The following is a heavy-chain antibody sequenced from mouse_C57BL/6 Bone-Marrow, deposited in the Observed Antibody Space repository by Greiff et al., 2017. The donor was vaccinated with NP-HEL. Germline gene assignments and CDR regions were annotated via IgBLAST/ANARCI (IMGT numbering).Heavy chain of an antibody. D-gene: IGHD1-1*01. V-gene: IGHV1-26*01. Sequence: VQLQQSGPELVKPGASVKISCKASGYTFTDYYMNWVKQSHGKSLEWIGDINPNNGGTSYNQKFKGKATLTVDKSSSTAYMELRSLTSEDSAVYYCAREERYYYGSSYSWYFDVWGTGTTVTVSS. CDR1: GYTFTDYY. CDR2: INPNNGGT. J-gene: IGHJ1*03. CDR3: AREERYYYGSSYSWYFDV.